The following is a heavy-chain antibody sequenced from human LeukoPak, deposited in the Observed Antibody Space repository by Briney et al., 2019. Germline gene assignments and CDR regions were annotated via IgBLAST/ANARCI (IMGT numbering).Heavy chain of an antibody. CDR3: TTDGGYSYGPFDY. V-gene: IGHV3-15*01. CDR2: IKSKTDGGTT. J-gene: IGHJ4*02. CDR1: GFTFSNAW. Sequence: AGGSVRLSCAASGFTFSNAWMSWVRQAPGKGLEWVGRIKSKTDGGTTDYAAPLKGRFTISRDHSKHTLYLQINSMNTEDTAVYYCTTDGGYSYGPFDYWGQGPLVTVSS. D-gene: IGHD5-18*01.